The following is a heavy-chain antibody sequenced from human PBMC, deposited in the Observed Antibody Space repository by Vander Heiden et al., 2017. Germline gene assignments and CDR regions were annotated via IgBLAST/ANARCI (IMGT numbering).Heavy chain of an antibody. CDR3: AREEIRYYYGMDV. V-gene: IGHV1-2*02. J-gene: IGHJ6*02. CDR2: INPNSGGT. CDR1: GYTFTGYY. Sequence: QVQLVQSGAEVKKPGASVKASCKASGYTFTGYYMHWVRQAPGQGLEWMGWINPNSGGTNYEQKFQGRVTMTRDTSISTACVELSRLRSDDTAVYYCAREEIRYYYGMDVWGQGTTVTVSS.